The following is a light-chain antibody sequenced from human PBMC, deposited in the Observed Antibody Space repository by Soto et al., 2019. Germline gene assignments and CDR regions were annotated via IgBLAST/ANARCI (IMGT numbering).Light chain of an antibody. Sequence: QSALAQPPSASGTPSQRVTISCSGSSSNIGSNTVNWYQQPPGTAPKLLIYSNNQRPSGVPDRFSGSKSGTSASLAISGLQSEDEADYYCAAWDDSLNGYVFGTGTKVTVL. J-gene: IGLJ1*01. CDR3: AAWDDSLNGYV. CDR1: SSNIGSNT. CDR2: SNN. V-gene: IGLV1-44*01.